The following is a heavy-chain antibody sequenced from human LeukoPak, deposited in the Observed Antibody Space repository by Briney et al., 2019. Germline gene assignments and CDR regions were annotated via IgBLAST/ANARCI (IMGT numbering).Heavy chain of an antibody. V-gene: IGHV4-59*08. CDR1: GGSISSYY. CDR2: IYYSGST. J-gene: IGHJ4*02. CDR3: ARGRRQWLAPFDY. Sequence: TSETLSLTCTVSGGSISSYYWSWIRQPPGKGLKWIGYIYYSGSTNYNPSLKSRVTISVDTSKNQFSLKLSSVTAADTAVYYCARGRRQWLAPFDYWGQGTLVTVSS. D-gene: IGHD6-19*01.